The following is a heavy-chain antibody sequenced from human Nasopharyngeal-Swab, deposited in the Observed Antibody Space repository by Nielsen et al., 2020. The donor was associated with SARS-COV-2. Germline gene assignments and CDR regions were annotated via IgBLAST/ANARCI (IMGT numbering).Heavy chain of an antibody. CDR2: ISSSSSYI. Sequence: GGSLRLSCAASGFTFSSYSMNWVCQAPGKGLEWVSSISSSSSYIYYADSVKGRFTISRDNAKNSLYLQMNSLRAEDTAVYYCARAAEYYYDSRALDGMDVWGQGTTVTVSS. D-gene: IGHD3-22*01. V-gene: IGHV3-21*01. J-gene: IGHJ6*02. CDR1: GFTFSSYS. CDR3: ARAAEYYYDSRALDGMDV.